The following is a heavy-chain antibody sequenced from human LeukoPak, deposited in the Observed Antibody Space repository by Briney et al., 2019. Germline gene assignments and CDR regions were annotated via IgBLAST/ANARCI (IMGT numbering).Heavy chain of an antibody. V-gene: IGHV4-59*01. CDR1: GGSISSYY. Sequence: SETLSLTCTVSGGSISSYYWSWIRQPPGKGLEWIGYIYYSGSTNYNPSLKSRVTISVDTSKNQFSLKLSFVTAADTAVYYCAREKRIVGATVTRYFDLWGRGTLVTASS. D-gene: IGHD1-26*01. J-gene: IGHJ2*01. CDR2: IYYSGST. CDR3: AREKRIVGATVTRYFDL.